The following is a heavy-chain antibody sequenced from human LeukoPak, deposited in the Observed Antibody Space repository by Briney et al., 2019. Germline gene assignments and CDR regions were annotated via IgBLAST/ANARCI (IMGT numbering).Heavy chain of an antibody. CDR3: ARAIGYYDNNGYHSYFDF. V-gene: IGHV4-59*01. J-gene: IGHJ4*02. CDR1: GASIIPYY. D-gene: IGHD3-22*01. CDR2: IFYSGNT. Sequence: SETLSLTCSVSGASIIPYYWGWIRQPPGEGLEWGGNIFYSGNTNYNPSLKSRVTMSVDTSQNQFSLKLYSLTAAGTAVYYCARAIGYYDNNGYHSYFDFWGQGTLVTVSS.